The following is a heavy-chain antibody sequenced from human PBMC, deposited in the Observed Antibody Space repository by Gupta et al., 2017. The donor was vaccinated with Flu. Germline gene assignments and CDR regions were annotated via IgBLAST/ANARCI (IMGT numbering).Heavy chain of an antibody. Sequence: EVQLLESGGGLVQPGGSLRLSCAASGFTFSSYAMSWVRQAPGKGLEWVAAISGSGGSTYYADSVKGRVTISRDNSKNTLYRQMNSLRAEETAVYYCAKYSPPGWQWLVGWYFDYWGQGTLVTVSS. CDR3: AKYSPPGWQWLVGWYFDY. CDR1: GFTFSSYA. CDR2: ISGSGGST. V-gene: IGHV3-23*01. J-gene: IGHJ4*02. D-gene: IGHD6-19*01.